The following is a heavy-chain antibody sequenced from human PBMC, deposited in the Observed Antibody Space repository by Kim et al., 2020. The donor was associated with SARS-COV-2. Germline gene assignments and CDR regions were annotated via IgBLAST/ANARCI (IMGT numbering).Heavy chain of an antibody. D-gene: IGHD1-26*01. Sequence: SETLSLTCAVSGDSITSSNWWSWVRQPPGKGLEWIGEIYHTGSTNYNSSLKSRVIISVDKSNNQFSLKLTSVTAADTAVYYCARVREAIDYCGQGILVTVSS. J-gene: IGHJ4*02. CDR3: ARVREAIDY. CDR2: IYHTGST. CDR1: GDSITSSNW. V-gene: IGHV4-4*02.